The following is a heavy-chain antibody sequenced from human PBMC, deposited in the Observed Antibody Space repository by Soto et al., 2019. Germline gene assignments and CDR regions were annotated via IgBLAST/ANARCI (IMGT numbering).Heavy chain of an antibody. J-gene: IGHJ4*02. CDR1: GGSISSYY. Sequence: SETLSLTCTVSGGSISSYYWSWIRQPPGKGLEWIGYIYYSGSTNYNPSLKSRVTISVDTPKNQFSLKLSSVTAADTAVYYCARRSGSYYYYFDYWGQGTLVTVSS. CDR2: IYYSGST. D-gene: IGHD1-26*01. CDR3: ARRSGSYYYYFDY. V-gene: IGHV4-59*08.